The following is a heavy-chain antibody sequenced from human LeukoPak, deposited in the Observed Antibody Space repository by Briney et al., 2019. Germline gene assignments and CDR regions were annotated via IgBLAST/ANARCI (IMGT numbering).Heavy chain of an antibody. D-gene: IGHD4-17*01. Sequence: PGGSLRLSCAASGFTFSSYAMSWVRQAPGKGLEWVSAISGSGGSTYYADSVKGRFTISRDNAENSLFLQMNSLRAEDTAVYYCVRDWNGDFFDSWGQGTLVTVSS. CDR2: ISGSGGST. J-gene: IGHJ4*02. CDR1: GFTFSSYA. V-gene: IGHV3-23*01. CDR3: VRDWNGDFFDS.